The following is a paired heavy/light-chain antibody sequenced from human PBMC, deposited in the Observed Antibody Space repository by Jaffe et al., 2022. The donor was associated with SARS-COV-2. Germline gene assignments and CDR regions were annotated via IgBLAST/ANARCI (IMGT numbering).Heavy chain of an antibody. CDR1: GGSISSSSYY. CDR2: IYYSGST. J-gene: IGHJ3*02. Sequence: QLQLQESGPGLVKPSETLSLTCTVSGGSISSSSYYWGWIRQPPGKGLEWIGSIYYSGSTYYNPSLKSRVTISVDTSKNQFSLKLSSVTAADTAVYYCARHVTTMIVVVAFNIWGQGTVVTVSS. D-gene: IGHD3-22*01. V-gene: IGHV4-39*01. CDR3: ARHVTTMIVVVAFNI.
Light chain of an antibody. Sequence: DIQMTQSPSTLSASVGDRVTITCRASQSISDWLAWYQQKPGQAPNLLIYKASNLESGVPSRFSGSGSGTEFTLTISSLQPDDFATYYCQQYNSYSGTFGQGTKVEIK. CDR3: QQYNSYSGT. J-gene: IGKJ1*01. CDR1: QSISDW. CDR2: KAS. V-gene: IGKV1-5*03.